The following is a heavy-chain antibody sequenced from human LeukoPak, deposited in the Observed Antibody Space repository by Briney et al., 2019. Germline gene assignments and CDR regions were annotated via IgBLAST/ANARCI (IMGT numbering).Heavy chain of an antibody. V-gene: IGHV3-21*04. D-gene: IGHD5-24*01. Sequence: GGSLRLSCAASGFTFTMFGMNWVRQAPGKGLEWVSSISSSSSYIYYADSVKGRFTISRDNAKNSLYLQMNSLRAEDTAVYYCAFFGRWLQYYYYYGMDVWGQGTTVTVSS. CDR2: ISSSSSYI. J-gene: IGHJ6*02. CDR1: GFTFTMFG. CDR3: AFFGRWLQYYYYYGMDV.